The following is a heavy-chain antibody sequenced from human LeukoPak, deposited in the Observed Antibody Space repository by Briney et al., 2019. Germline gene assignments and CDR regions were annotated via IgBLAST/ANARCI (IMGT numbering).Heavy chain of an antibody. Sequence: PGGSLRLSCAASGFTFSGYRMYWVRQAPGKGLEWVSGINWNGGSTGYADSVKGRFTISRDNAKNSLYLQMNSLRAEDTALYYCARDIRIARWAFDIWGQGTMVTVSS. J-gene: IGHJ3*02. CDR2: INWNGGST. V-gene: IGHV3-20*04. CDR1: GFTFSGYR. D-gene: IGHD2-15*01. CDR3: ARDIRIARWAFDI.